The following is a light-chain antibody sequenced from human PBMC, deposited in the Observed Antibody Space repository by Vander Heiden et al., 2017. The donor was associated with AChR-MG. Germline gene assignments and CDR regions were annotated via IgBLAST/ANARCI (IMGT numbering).Light chain of an antibody. V-gene: IGLV1-47*01. CDR2: RNN. Sequence: QSVLTQPPSASGTPGQGVTISCSGSSSNIGSDYVYWYQQFPGTAPKLLIYRNNQRPSGVPDRISGSKSGTSASLAISGLRSEDEADYYCAAWDDSLSGWAFGGGTKLTVL. CDR1: SSNIGSDY. CDR3: AAWDDSLSGWA. J-gene: IGLJ3*02.